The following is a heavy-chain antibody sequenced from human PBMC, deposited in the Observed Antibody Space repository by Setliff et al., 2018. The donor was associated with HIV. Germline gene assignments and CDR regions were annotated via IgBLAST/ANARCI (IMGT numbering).Heavy chain of an antibody. CDR3: ARMPQYYALWSGYYKSDFDI. D-gene: IGHD3-3*01. Sequence: PSETLSLTCAVYGGSFSGSYWSWIRQHPGKGLEWIGYIYYSGSAYYNPSLKSRVTISIDTSKNHFSLKLTSVIAADTAVYYCARMPQYYALWSGYYKSDFDIWGQGTMVTVSS. J-gene: IGHJ3*02. V-gene: IGHV4-31*11. CDR2: IYYSGSA. CDR1: GGSFSGSY.